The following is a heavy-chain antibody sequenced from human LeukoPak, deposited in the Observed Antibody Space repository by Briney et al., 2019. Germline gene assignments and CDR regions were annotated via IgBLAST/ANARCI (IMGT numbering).Heavy chain of an antibody. CDR3: AREGAYSHGSLVDY. J-gene: IGHJ4*02. V-gene: IGHV3-21*01. CDR1: GFTFSSYN. D-gene: IGHD5-18*01. CDR2: ITSSSSFI. Sequence: GGSLRLSCAASGFTFSSYNVNWVRQAPGKGLEWVSSITSSSSFIYYADSVKGRFTISRDNAKNSLYLQMNSLRAEDTAVYYCAREGAYSHGSLVDYWGQGTLLTVSS.